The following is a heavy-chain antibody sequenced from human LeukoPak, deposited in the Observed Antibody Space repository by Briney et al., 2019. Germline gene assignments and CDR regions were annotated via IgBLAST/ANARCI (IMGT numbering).Heavy chain of an antibody. V-gene: IGHV5-51*01. CDR1: GYSFTNYW. D-gene: IGHD1-26*01. CDR2: IYPGDSDT. CDR3: ARLLGATSGWDYFDY. Sequence: GESLKISCKGSGYSFTNYWIGWVRQMPGKGLEWMGIIYPGDSDTRYSPSFQGQVTISADKSISTTHLQWSSLKASDTAMYYCARLLGATSGWDYFDYWGQGTLVTVSS. J-gene: IGHJ4*02.